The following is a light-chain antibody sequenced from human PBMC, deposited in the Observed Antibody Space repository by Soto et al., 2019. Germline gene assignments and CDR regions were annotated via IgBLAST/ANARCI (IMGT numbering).Light chain of an antibody. Sequence: DIQMTQSPSALSASVGDRVTITCRASQSISNWLAWYQQKPGKAPKLLIYEASSLESGVPSRFSGSGSGTEFTLTISSLQPDDFATYYCQQYKSYFRTFGQGTKVEIK. V-gene: IGKV1-5*03. CDR3: QQYKSYFRT. CDR2: EAS. J-gene: IGKJ1*01. CDR1: QSISNW.